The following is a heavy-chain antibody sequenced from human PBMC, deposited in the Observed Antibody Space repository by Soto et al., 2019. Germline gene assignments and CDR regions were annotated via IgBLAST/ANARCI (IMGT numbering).Heavy chain of an antibody. D-gene: IGHD6-13*01. V-gene: IGHV3-30-3*01. J-gene: IGHJ6*02. CDR3: AREGSSSYGMDV. CDR2: ISYDGSNK. Sequence: QVQLVESGGGVVQPGRSLRLSCAASGFTFSSYAMHWVRQALGKGLEWVAVISYDGSNKYYADSVKGRFTISRDNSKNTLYLQMNSLRAEDTAVYYCAREGSSSYGMDVWGQGTTVTVSS. CDR1: GFTFSSYA.